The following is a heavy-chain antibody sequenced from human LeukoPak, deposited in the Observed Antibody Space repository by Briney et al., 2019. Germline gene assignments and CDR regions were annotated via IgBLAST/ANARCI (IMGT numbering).Heavy chain of an antibody. Sequence: PGRSLRLSCTASGFTFGDYAMSWVRQAPGKGLEWVGFIRSKPYGGTTEYAASVKGRFTISRDDSKSIAYLQMNSLKTEDTAVYYCTRSAGYSSGWYHEYWGQGTLVSVSS. J-gene: IGHJ4*02. V-gene: IGHV3-49*04. D-gene: IGHD6-19*01. CDR2: IRSKPYGGTT. CDR1: GFTFGDYA. CDR3: TRSAGYSSGWYHEY.